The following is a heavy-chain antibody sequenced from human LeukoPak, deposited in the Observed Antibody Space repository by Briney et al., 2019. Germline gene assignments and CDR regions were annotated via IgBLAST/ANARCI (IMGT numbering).Heavy chain of an antibody. Sequence: GGSLRLSCAASGLTFSSYAMSWVRQAPGKGLEWVSGISGSGDITYYADSVKGRFTISRDNSKNTLSLQMNSLRAEDTAVYYCAKGLKTAVGPYMGYHYYMDVWGKGTTVTVSS. D-gene: IGHD5-18*01. CDR3: AKGLKTAVGPYMGYHYYMDV. CDR1: GLTFSSYA. CDR2: ISGSGDIT. V-gene: IGHV3-23*01. J-gene: IGHJ6*03.